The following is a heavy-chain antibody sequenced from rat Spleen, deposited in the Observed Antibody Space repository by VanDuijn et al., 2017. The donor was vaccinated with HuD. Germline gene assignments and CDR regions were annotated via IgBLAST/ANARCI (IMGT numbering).Heavy chain of an antibody. CDR3: AVAGYGY. CDR1: GFTFNRYW. Sequence: EVQLVETGGGLVQPGRSLKLSCVASGFTFNRYWMYWVRQAPGKGLEWVSSIDTDGSRTYYPDSVRGRLAIARGNAENTSYLQMNILWSEDTATYYCAVAGYGYWGQGVVVTVSS. D-gene: IGHD4-3*01. J-gene: IGHJ2*01. CDR2: IDTDGSRT. V-gene: IGHV5-58*01.